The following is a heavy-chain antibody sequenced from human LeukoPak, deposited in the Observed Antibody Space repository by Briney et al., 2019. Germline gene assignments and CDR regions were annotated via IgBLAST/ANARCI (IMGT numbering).Heavy chain of an antibody. J-gene: IGHJ6*02. V-gene: IGHV4-30-2*01. CDR1: GGSISSGGYS. Sequence: SQTLSLTCAVSGGSISSGGYSWSWIRQPPGTGLEWIGYIYHSGSTYYNPSLKSRVTISVDRSKNQFSLKLSSVTAADTAVYYCARGGSSWYYYYYGMDVWGQGTTVTVSS. CDR3: ARGGSSWYYYYYGMDV. CDR2: IYHSGST. D-gene: IGHD6-13*01.